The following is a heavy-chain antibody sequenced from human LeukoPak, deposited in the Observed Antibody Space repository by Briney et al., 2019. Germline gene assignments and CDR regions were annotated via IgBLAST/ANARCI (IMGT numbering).Heavy chain of an antibody. CDR2: IYYSGST. V-gene: IGHV4-39*07. D-gene: IGHD5-18*01. CDR1: GGSISSSSYY. CDR3: ARLMDTTMVTSWWFDP. J-gene: IGHJ5*02. Sequence: PSETLSLTCTVSGGSISSSSYYWGWIRQPPGKGLEWIGSIYYSGSTYYNPSLKSRVTISIDTSKNQFSLKLSSVTAADTAVYYCARLMDTTMVTSWWFDPWGQGTLVTVSS.